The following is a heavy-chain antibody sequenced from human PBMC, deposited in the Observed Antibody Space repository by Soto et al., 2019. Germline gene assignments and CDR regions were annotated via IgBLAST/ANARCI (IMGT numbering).Heavy chain of an antibody. Sequence: QVQLQESGPGLVKPSQTLSLICTVSGGSISNDGYYWSWIRQHPGKGLEWIGYIFYSGTTYYNPSLKSRITMSVDTSKNQFSLKLHSLTAADTAVYYCVGDHVVTSHYYGMDVWGQWTTVTISS. CDR2: IFYSGTT. D-gene: IGHD2-21*02. CDR3: VGDHVVTSHYYGMDV. CDR1: GGSISNDGYY. V-gene: IGHV4-31*03. J-gene: IGHJ6*02.